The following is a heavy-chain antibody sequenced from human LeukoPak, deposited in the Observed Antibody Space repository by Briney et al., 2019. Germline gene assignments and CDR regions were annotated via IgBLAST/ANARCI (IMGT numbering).Heavy chain of an antibody. V-gene: IGHV1-18*01. D-gene: IGHD6-13*01. CDR3: GRPGQQHLVLFLDY. CDR2: ISVYDGHT. J-gene: IGHJ4*02. CDR1: GYTFTSYG. Sequence: GASVKVSCKASGYTFTSYGISWVRQAPGQGLEWLGWISVYDGHTNYAQKVQGRVTMTIDTSTSTAYMELRSLRSDDTAVYYCGRPGQQHLVLFLDYWGQGTLVTVSS.